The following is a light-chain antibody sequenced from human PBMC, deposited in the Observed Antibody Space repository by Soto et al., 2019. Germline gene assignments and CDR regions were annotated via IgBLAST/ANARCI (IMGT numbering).Light chain of an antibody. Sequence: ELVLTQSPCTLSLSPGERATLACRASQSVSSSYLAWYQQKPGQAPRLLIYGSSIRATGIPDRFSGSGSGTDFTLTISRLEPEDFEVYYCQQYCSSPRTFGQGPKVEIK. V-gene: IGKV3-20*01. CDR2: GSS. CDR1: QSVSSSY. J-gene: IGKJ1*01. CDR3: QQYCSSPRT.